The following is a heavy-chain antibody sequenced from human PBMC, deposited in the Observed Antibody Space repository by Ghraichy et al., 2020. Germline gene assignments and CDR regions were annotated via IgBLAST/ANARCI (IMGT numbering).Heavy chain of an antibody. V-gene: IGHV4-59*01. CDR2: IYDSGST. Sequence: SETLSLTCTVSGDSIKNYDWSWIRQSPGKGLEWIANIYDSGSTNYKTNYNPSLKSRVIMSLDTSRNKISLRLTSLTAADTAIYYCARELRRAEFDNWGQGTLVTVSS. CDR3: ARELRRAEFDN. J-gene: IGHJ4*02. CDR1: GDSIKNYD.